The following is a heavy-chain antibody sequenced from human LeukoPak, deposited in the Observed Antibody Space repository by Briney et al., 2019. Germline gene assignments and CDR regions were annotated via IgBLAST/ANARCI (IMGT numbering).Heavy chain of an antibody. V-gene: IGHV3-74*01. J-gene: IGHJ4*02. CDR3: ASGIAAADTVAIHY. CDR2: INSDGSST. D-gene: IGHD6-13*01. Sequence: GGSLRLSCAASGFTFSIYWMHWVRQAPGKGLEWVSRINSDGSSTTYADSVKGRFTISRDNAKNTLYLQMNSLRAEDTAVYYCASGIAAADTVAIHYWGQGTLVTVSS. CDR1: GFTFSIYW.